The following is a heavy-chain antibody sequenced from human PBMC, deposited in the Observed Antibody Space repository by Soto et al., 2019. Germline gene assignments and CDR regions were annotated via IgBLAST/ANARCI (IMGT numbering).Heavy chain of an antibody. CDR3: ARGRTWGARDFDY. CDR1: GYTFSTYG. V-gene: IGHV1-18*01. J-gene: IGHJ4*02. Sequence: QVQLVQSGGEVKRPGASVRVSCKASGYTFSTYGISWVRQAPGQGLEWMGWISAYNGHTDYAQKIQGRVTMTTDTSTNTVFMELSSLIFDDTAVYYCARGRTWGARDFDYWGQGTLVTVSS. CDR2: ISAYNGHT. D-gene: IGHD3-16*01.